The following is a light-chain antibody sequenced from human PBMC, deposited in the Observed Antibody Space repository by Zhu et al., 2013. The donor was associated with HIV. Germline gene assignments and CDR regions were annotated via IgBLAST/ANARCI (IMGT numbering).Light chain of an antibody. V-gene: IGKV1-5*03. Sequence: DIQMTQSPSTLSASVGDRVTVTCRASQSIGTWLAWYQQKPGTAPKLLISKASNLDSGVPSRFSGSGSGTEFTLTISSLQPDDFATYYCQQYNTYSWTFGQGTKVEIK. CDR2: KAS. CDR1: QSIGTW. J-gene: IGKJ1*01. CDR3: QQYNTYSWT.